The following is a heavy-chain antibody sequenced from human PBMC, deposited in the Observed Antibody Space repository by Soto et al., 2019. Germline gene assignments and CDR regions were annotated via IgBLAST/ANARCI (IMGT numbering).Heavy chain of an antibody. D-gene: IGHD1-7*01. CDR3: AKTGKLELTYD. J-gene: IGHJ4*02. Sequence: EVQLLESGGGLVQPGGALRLSCAASGFTFSSYAMSWVRQAPGKGLEWVSAISGSGGSTYYADSVKGRFTISRDNYKNTLYLQMNSLRAEDTAVYYCAKTGKLELTYDWRQGTLLTVSS. CDR2: ISGSGGST. V-gene: IGHV3-23*01. CDR1: GFTFSSYA.